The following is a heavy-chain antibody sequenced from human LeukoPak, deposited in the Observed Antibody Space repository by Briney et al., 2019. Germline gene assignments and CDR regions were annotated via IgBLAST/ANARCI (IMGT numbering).Heavy chain of an antibody. CDR3: ARGGEYFQH. CDR1: GYTFTSYG. V-gene: IGHV1-18*01. CDR2: IGTHYGKT. D-gene: IGHD1-26*01. J-gene: IGHJ1*01. Sequence: ASVKVSCKASGYTFTSYGISWVRQAPGQGLEWMGGIGTHYGKTNYAQKLQGRVTMTTDTSTSTAYMELRSLRSDDTAVYYCARGGEYFQHWGQGTLVIVSS.